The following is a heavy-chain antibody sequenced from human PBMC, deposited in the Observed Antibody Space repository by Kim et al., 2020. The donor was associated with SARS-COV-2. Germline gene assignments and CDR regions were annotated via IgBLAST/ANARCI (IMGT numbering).Heavy chain of an antibody. CDR2: IYHSGST. CDR1: GGSISSSNW. V-gene: IGHV4-4*02. J-gene: IGHJ6*02. Sequence: SETLSLTCAVSGGSISSSNWWSWVRQPPGKGLEWIGEIYHSGSTNYNPSLKSRVTISVDKSKNQFSLKLSSVTAADTAVYYCARSVGGKRPHPTAYYYGMDVWGQGTTVTVSS. CDR3: ARSVGGKRPHPTAYYYGMDV. D-gene: IGHD2-15*01.